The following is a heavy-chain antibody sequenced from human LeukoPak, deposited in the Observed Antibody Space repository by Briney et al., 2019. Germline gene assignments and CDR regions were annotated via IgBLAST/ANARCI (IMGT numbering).Heavy chain of an antibody. CDR3: ARFYGDDSSGYFDY. D-gene: IGHD4-23*01. J-gene: IGHJ4*02. Sequence: GGYLRLSCVGSGFTFSGNGMHWVRQAPGKGLEWVAVIWNDGSKEYYADSVKGRLTISRENSKNTVYLQMNSLRAEDTAVYYCARFYGDDSSGYFDYWGQGPLVSVSS. CDR1: GFTFSGNG. V-gene: IGHV3-33*01. CDR2: IWNDGSKE.